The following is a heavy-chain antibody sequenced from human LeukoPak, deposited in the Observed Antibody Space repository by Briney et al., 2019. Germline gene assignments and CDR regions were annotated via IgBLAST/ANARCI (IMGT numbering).Heavy chain of an antibody. CDR3: ARGLGRITIFGVAPGTFDY. CDR1: GGSISSGGYY. CDR2: IYYSGST. D-gene: IGHD3-3*01. Sequence: SPSETLSLTCAVSGGSISSGGYYWSWIRQHPGKGLEWIGYIYYSGSTYYNPSLKSRVTISVDTSKNQFSLKLSSVTAADTAVYYCARGLGRITIFGVAPGTFDYWGQGTLVTVSS. V-gene: IGHV4-31*11. J-gene: IGHJ4*02.